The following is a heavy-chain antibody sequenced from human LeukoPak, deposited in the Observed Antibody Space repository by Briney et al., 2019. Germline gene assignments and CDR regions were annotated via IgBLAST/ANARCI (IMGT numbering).Heavy chain of an antibody. CDR3: ARGPRGGGATN. V-gene: IGHV3-21*01. CDR1: RFTFSSYS. J-gene: IGHJ4*02. Sequence: GGSLRLSCAASRFTFSSYSMNWVRQAPGKGLEWVSSISSSSSYIYYADSVKGRFTISRDNAKNSLYLQMNSLRAEDTAVYYCARGPRGGGATNWGQGTLVTVSS. CDR2: ISSSSSYI. D-gene: IGHD1-26*01.